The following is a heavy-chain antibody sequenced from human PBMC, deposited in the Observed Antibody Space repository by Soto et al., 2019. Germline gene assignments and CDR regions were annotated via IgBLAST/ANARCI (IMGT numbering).Heavy chain of an antibody. Sequence: PLETLPHTSTVSGGTSRNYYWSWIRQPPGKGLEWIGYIYYSGSTNYNPSLKSRVTISVDTSKNQFSLKLNSVTAADTAVYYCARHRPGSGGSCYDYWGQGTLVTVSS. D-gene: IGHD2-15*01. J-gene: IGHJ4*02. V-gene: IGHV4-59*08. CDR3: ARHRPGSGGSCYDY. CDR2: IYYSGST. CDR1: GGTSRNYY.